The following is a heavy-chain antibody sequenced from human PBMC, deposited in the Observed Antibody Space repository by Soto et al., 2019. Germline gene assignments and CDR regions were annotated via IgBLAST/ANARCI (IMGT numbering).Heavy chain of an antibody. CDR2: IYPGDSDT. CDR1: GYSFTDYW. J-gene: IGHJ4*02. Sequence: GESLKISCMVSGYSFTDYWIDWVRQVPGKGLEWMGIIYPGDSDTRYSPSFQGQVTISADKSITTAYLQWGSLKASDTAMYYCARRHQAYYYARSTTAHDYWGQGTLVTVSS. V-gene: IGHV5-51*01. D-gene: IGHD3-22*01. CDR3: ARRHQAYYYARSTTAHDY.